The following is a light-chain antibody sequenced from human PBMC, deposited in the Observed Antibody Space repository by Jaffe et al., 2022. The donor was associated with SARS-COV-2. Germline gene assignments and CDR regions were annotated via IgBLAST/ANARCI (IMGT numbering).Light chain of an antibody. V-gene: IGKV3-11*01. CDR2: DAS. CDR3: QQRSNWPPMYT. Sequence: EVVLTQSPATLSLSPGEGATLSCRASQSVSTYLDWYQQKPGQAPKLLIYDASNRAAGIPARFSGSGSGTDFTLTISSLEPEDFAVYYCQQRSNWPPMYTFGQGTKLEIK. J-gene: IGKJ2*01. CDR1: QSVSTY.